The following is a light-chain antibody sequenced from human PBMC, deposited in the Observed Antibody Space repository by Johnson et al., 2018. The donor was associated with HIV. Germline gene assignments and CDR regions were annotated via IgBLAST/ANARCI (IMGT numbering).Light chain of an antibody. CDR3: GTWDSSLSAS. Sequence: QSVLTQPPSVSAAPGQKVTISCSGSSSNIGNNYVSWYQQLPGTAPKLLIYDNNKRPSGIPDRLYGSKSGTSATLGITGLQTGDEADYYCGTWDSSLSASFVTGTKVTVL. J-gene: IGLJ1*01. V-gene: IGLV1-51*01. CDR1: SSNIGNNY. CDR2: DNN.